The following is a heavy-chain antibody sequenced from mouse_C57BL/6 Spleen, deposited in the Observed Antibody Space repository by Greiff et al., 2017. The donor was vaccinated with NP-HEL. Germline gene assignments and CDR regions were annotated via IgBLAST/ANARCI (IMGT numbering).Heavy chain of an antibody. V-gene: IGHV5-9*01. D-gene: IGHD1-1*01. Sequence: EVQLVESGGGLVKPGGSLKLSCAASGFTFSSYTMSWVRQTPEKRLEWVATISGGGGNTYYPDSVKGRFTISRDNAKNTLYLQMSSLRSEDTALYYCAAPGGSYWYFDVWGTGTTVTVSS. CDR3: AAPGGSYWYFDV. CDR1: GFTFSSYT. J-gene: IGHJ1*03. CDR2: ISGGGGNT.